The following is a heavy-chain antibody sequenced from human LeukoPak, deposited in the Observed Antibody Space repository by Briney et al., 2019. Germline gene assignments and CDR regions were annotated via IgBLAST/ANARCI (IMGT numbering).Heavy chain of an antibody. CDR2: ISSSSTYI. Sequence: GGSLRLSCAASGFTFSSYNMNWVRQAPGKGLEWVSSISSSSTYIYYAESMKGRFTISRDNAKNSLYLQMNSLRAEDTAVYYCAKDGYGSGSYEKAPSYYFDYWGQGTLVTVSS. CDR3: AKDGYGSGSYEKAPSYYFDY. D-gene: IGHD3-10*01. J-gene: IGHJ4*02. CDR1: GFTFSSYN. V-gene: IGHV3-21*01.